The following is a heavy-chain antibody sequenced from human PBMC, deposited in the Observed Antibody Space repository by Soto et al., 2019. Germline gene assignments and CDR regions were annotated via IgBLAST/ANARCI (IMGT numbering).Heavy chain of an antibody. D-gene: IGHD2-2*01. CDR1: AYSFSSHW. V-gene: IGHV5-51*01. CDR3: ARQDYSNYPGGMDV. CDR2: NFTRDSDI. Sequence: PGGSLKISCKPSAYSFSSHWIAGVRHMPGKGLKWMGTNFTRDSDIRSRSVVPGEVVISLDKSISTAYLQWSSLKASDTASYYCARQDYSNYPGGMDVLGQGTMVTVSS. J-gene: IGHJ6*02.